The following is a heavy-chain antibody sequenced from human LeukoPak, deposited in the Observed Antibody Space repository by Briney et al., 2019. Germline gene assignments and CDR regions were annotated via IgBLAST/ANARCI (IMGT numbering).Heavy chain of an antibody. CDR2: ISWDGGST. J-gene: IGHJ6*03. Sequence: GGSLRLSCAASGFTFDDYTMHWVRQAPGKGLEWVSLISWDGGSTYYADSVKGRFTISRDNSKNSLYLQMNSLRTEDTALYYCAKDMVGNSGYDYPGGYYYYYMDVWGKGTTVTVSS. CDR3: AKDMVGNSGYDYPGGYYYYYMDV. CDR1: GFTFDDYT. V-gene: IGHV3-43*01. D-gene: IGHD5-12*01.